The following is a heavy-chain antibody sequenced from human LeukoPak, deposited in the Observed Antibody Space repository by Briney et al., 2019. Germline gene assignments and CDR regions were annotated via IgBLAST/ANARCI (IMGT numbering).Heavy chain of an antibody. Sequence: PGGSLRLSCAASGFTFSSYAMSWIRQPPGKGLEWIGYICYSGSTNYNPSLKSRVTISVDTSKNQFSLKLSSVTAADTAVYYCAGTSRYSSSWYNVGYYFDYWGQGTLVTVSS. CDR1: GFTFSSYA. J-gene: IGHJ4*02. CDR2: ICYSGST. V-gene: IGHV4-59*08. D-gene: IGHD6-13*01. CDR3: AGTSRYSSSWYNVGYYFDY.